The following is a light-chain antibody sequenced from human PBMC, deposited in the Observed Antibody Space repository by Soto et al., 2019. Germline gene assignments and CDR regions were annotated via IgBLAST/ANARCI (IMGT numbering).Light chain of an antibody. CDR3: LQDRSHFWT. CDR1: QDIRNY. CDR2: GAS. Sequence: AIQVTQSPTSLSASVGDRATITCRSSQDIRNYLGWYQQKPGKAPQLLIYGASSLQRGVSSRFSGSGFGTDFTLTISSLQPEDSATYYCLQDRSHFWTFGQGTKVEI. J-gene: IGKJ1*01. V-gene: IGKV1-6*01.